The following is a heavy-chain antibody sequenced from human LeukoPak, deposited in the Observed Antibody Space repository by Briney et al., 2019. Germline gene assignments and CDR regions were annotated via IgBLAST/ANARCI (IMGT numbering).Heavy chain of an antibody. D-gene: IGHD4-17*01. J-gene: IGHJ4*02. CDR2: IFYSAST. CDR3: ARSTVTTWVGDFDY. CDR1: GGSISSSSYY. V-gene: IGHV4-39*05. Sequence: SETPSLTCTVSGGSISSSSYYWGWIRQPPGKGLEWIGSIFYSASTYYNPSLQSRVTISVDTSKNQFSLKLSSVTAADTAVYYCARSTVTTWVGDFDYWGQGTLVTVSS.